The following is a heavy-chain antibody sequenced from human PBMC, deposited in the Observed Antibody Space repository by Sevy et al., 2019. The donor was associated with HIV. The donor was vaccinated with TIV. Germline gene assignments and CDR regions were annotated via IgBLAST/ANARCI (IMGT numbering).Heavy chain of an antibody. V-gene: IGHV4-4*07. CDR3: ARVSYGSGILYYYYMDV. CDR1: GGSISSYY. J-gene: IGHJ6*03. CDR2: IYTSGST. Sequence: SETLSLTCTVSGGSISSYYWSWIRQPAGKGLEWIGRIYTSGSTNYNPSLKSRVTMSVDTSKNQFSLKLSSVTAADTAGYYCARVSYGSGILYYYYMDVWGKGTTVTVSS. D-gene: IGHD3-10*01.